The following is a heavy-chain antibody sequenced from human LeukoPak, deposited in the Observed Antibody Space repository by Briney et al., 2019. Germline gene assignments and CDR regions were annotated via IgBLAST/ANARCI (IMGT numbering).Heavy chain of an antibody. CDR2: IIPELEIS. J-gene: IGHJ3*02. D-gene: IGHD3-22*01. Sequence: ASVKVSCRASGRTFSSYAISGVRQAPGHGLEGMGRIIPELEISNYAQKFQGRVTITADKSTTTPYMELSSLKSEDTALYYCASPGHYYDSSGYNRWGALDIWGQGTMVTVSS. CDR3: ASPGHYYDSSGYNRWGALDI. CDR1: GRTFSSYA. V-gene: IGHV1-69*04.